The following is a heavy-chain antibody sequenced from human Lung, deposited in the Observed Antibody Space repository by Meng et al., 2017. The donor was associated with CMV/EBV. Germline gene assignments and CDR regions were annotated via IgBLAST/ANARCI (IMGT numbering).Heavy chain of an antibody. CDR3: AKEWLDATTGQFDY. Sequence: GSGVSISTENWWSWVRQPPGKGLEWIGEIYRSGSTNYSPSLKSRVTISIDRSKNQFSLRLTSVTAADTAVYYCAKEWLDATTGQFDYWGQGTLVTVSS. V-gene: IGHV4-4*02. CDR1: GVSISTENW. J-gene: IGHJ4*02. CDR2: IYRSGST. D-gene: IGHD1-26*01.